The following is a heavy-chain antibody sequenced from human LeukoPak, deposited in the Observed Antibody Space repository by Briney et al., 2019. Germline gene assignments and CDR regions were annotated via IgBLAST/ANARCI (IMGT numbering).Heavy chain of an antibody. CDR1: GFTCSSYW. V-gene: IGHV3-23*01. CDR2: ISGSGGST. J-gene: IGHJ4*02. Sequence: GGSLRLSCVASGFTCSSYWMSWVRQAPGKGLERVSAISGSGGSTYNADSVKGRFTISRDNSKNTLYLQMNSLRAEDTALYYCAKDSGQLYYYGSGSFDFWGQGTLVTVSS. D-gene: IGHD3-10*01. CDR3: AKDSGQLYYYGSGSFDF.